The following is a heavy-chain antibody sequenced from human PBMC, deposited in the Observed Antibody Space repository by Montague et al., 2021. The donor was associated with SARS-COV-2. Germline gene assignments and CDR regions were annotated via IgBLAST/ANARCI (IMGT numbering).Heavy chain of an antibody. CDR2: N. CDR3: ARSVGASSSSWPLPPHFDY. V-gene: IGHV6-1*01. J-gene: IGHJ4*02. Sequence: NDYALSVKSRITINPDTSKNQFSLQLNSATPEDTAVYYCARSVGASSSSWPLPPHFDYWGQGTLVTVSS. D-gene: IGHD6-13*01.